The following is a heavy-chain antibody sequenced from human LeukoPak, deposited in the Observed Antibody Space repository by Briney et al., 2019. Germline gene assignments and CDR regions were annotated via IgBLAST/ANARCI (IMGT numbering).Heavy chain of an antibody. Sequence: SSGGYYWSWIRQHPGKGLEWVSGISWNSGSIGYADSVKGRFTISRDNAKNSLYLQMNSLRAEDTALYYCAKGHSIAAAGSFDYWGQGTLVTVSS. CDR1: SSGGYY. CDR3: AKGHSIAAAGSFDY. J-gene: IGHJ4*02. D-gene: IGHD6-13*01. CDR2: ISWNSGSI. V-gene: IGHV3-9*01.